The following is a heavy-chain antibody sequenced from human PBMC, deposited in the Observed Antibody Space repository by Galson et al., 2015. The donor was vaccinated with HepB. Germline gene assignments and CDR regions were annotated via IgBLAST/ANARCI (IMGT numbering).Heavy chain of an antibody. V-gene: IGHV3-33*08. D-gene: IGHD6-13*01. CDR3: ARGSRRIAAAGKY. J-gene: IGHJ4*02. CDR1: GFTFSSYG. CDR2: IWYDGSNK. Sequence: SLRLSCAASGFTFSSYGMHWVRQAPGKGLEWVAVIWYDGSNKYYADSVKGRFTISRDNSKNTLYLQMNSLRAEDTAVYYCARGSRRIAAAGKYWGQGTLVTVSS.